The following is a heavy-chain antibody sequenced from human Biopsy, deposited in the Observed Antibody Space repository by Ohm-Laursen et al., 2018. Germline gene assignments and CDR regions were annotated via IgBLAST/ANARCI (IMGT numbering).Heavy chain of an antibody. V-gene: IGHV3-30*18. CDR3: AKDKGTFNFYYYVMDV. CDR2: ISYDGSKT. CDR1: GFTFSNSG. Sequence: SLRLSCTASGFTFSNSGMHWVRQAPGKGLEWVAAISYDGSKTDYGDSVKGRLNISRDNSKNTLDLQMSSLRVEDTAVYFCAKDKGTFNFYYYVMDVWGQGTTVTVSS. J-gene: IGHJ6*02. D-gene: IGHD2/OR15-2a*01.